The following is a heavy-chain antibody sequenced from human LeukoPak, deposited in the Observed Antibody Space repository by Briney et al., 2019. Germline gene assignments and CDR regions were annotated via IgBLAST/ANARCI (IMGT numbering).Heavy chain of an antibody. CDR1: GFTFSSYA. Sequence: GGSLRLSCAASGFTFSSYAMHWVRQAPGKGLEWVAVISYDGSDKYYADSVKGRFTISRDNSKNTLYLQMISLRAEDTAVYYCARDYYGSGSYYNGNFDHWGQGTLVTVSS. CDR3: ARDYYGSGSYYNGNFDH. J-gene: IGHJ4*02. V-gene: IGHV3-30-3*01. D-gene: IGHD3-10*01. CDR2: ISYDGSDK.